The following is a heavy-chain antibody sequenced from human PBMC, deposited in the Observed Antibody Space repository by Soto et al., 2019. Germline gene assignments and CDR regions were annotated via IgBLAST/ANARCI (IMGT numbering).Heavy chain of an antibody. J-gene: IGHJ6*02. CDR2: IKSKTDGGTT. CDR1: GFTFSNAW. V-gene: IGHV3-15*07. Sequence: EVQLVESGGGLVKPGGSLRLSCAASGFTFSNAWMNWVRQAPGKGLEWVGRIKSKTDGGTTDYAAPLKGRFTISRDDSKNTLYLQMNSLKTEDTAVYYCTTYYAFWSGYYSYGMDVWGQGTTVTVSS. D-gene: IGHD3-3*01. CDR3: TTYYAFWSGYYSYGMDV.